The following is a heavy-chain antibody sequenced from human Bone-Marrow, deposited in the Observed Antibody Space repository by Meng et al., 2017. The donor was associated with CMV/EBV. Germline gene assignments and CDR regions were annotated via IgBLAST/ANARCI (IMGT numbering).Heavy chain of an antibody. CDR1: GFTFSSYW. CDR2: IKQDGSEK. D-gene: IGHD6-6*01. J-gene: IGHJ6*02. CDR3: ARSPSSSPNYYGMDV. V-gene: IGHV3-7*01. Sequence: GESLKISCAASGFTFSSYWMSWVRQAPGKGLEWVANIKQDGSEKYYVDSVKGRFTISRDNAKNSLYLQMNSLRVEDTAVYYCARSPSSSPNYYGMDVWGQGTTVTVSS.